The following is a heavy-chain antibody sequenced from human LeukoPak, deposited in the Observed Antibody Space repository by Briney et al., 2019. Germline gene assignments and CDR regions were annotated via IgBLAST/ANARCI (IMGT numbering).Heavy chain of an antibody. V-gene: IGHV3-48*03. CDR2: ISSSGSTI. J-gene: IGHJ3*02. Sequence: GGSLRLSCAASGFTFSSYEMDWVRQAPGKGLEWVSYISSSGSTIYYADSVKGRFTISRDNAKNSLYLQMNSLRAEDTAVYYCARDGSSERWLQLRAFDIWGQGTMVTVSS. D-gene: IGHD5-24*01. CDR3: ARDGSSERWLQLRAFDI. CDR1: GFTFSSYE.